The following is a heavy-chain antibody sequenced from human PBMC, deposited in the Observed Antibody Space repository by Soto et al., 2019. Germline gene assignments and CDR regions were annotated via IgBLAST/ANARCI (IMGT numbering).Heavy chain of an antibody. CDR2: ISYDASRN. Sequence: QVQLVESGGGVVQPGRSLRLSCEASGLTFKNYGMHWVRQAPGKGLEWVATISYDASRNYYADSVKGRFTVSRDQSMNTLYLQMNSLRAEDTAVYYCARDLRGSYFDLWGRGTLVTVSS. CDR1: GLTFKNYG. J-gene: IGHJ2*01. V-gene: IGHV3-33*01. CDR3: ARDLRGSYFDL. D-gene: IGHD3-10*01.